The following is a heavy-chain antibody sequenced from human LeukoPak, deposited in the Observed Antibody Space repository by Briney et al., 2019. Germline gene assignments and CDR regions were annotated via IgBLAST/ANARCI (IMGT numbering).Heavy chain of an antibody. D-gene: IGHD4-17*01. CDR3: ARRHDYGADY. Sequence: KPSETLSLTCTVSGGSISSSSYYWGWIRQPPGKGLEWIGSIYYSGTTYYNPSLKSRVTISVDTSKNQFSLKLSSVTAADTAVYYCARRHDYGADYWGQGTLVTVSS. CDR1: GGSISSSSYY. V-gene: IGHV4-39*01. CDR2: IYYSGTT. J-gene: IGHJ4*02.